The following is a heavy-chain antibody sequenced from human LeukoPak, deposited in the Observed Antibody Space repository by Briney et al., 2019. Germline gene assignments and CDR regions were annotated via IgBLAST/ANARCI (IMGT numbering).Heavy chain of an antibody. CDR1: ELHA. CDR2: ISRSGGST. CDR3: ANLGGKTAYGDEYYGMDV. J-gene: IGHJ6*02. V-gene: IGHV3-23*01. D-gene: IGHD4-17*01. Sequence: GGSLRLSCAASELHAMTWVRQGPGQGLEWVSAISRSGGSTYYADSVKGRFTISRYKSNNTLYLQMNSLRAANTAVYYCANLGGKTAYGDEYYGMDVWGQGTTVTVSS.